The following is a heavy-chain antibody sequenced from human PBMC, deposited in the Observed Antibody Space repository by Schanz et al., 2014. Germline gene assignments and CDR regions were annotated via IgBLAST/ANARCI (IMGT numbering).Heavy chain of an antibody. Sequence: VQLVDSGGGLVKPGGSLRLSCAASGFTFRSYGMNWVRQAPGRGLEWVSSISSTSSYIFYADSVKGRFTISRDNAKNSLYLQMNSLRVEDTALYYCTKSLGGASDIWGQGTMVTVSS. CDR3: TKSLGGASDI. D-gene: IGHD3-16*01. CDR1: GFTFRSYG. V-gene: IGHV3-21*02. CDR2: ISSTSSYI. J-gene: IGHJ3*02.